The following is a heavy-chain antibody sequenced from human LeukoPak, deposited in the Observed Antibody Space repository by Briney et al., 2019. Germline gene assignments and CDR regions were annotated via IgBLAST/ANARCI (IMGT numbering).Heavy chain of an antibody. J-gene: IGHJ3*01. CDR3: AREYSSSSGKNAFDV. V-gene: IGHV4-4*07. CDR1: GGSISTYY. CDR2: IYASGNT. Sequence: SETLSLTCTVSGGSISTYYWSLIRQPAGKGLEWIGRIYASGNTNYNPSLKSRVTMSLDTSKNQFSLRLTSVTAADTAVYYCAREYSSSSGKNAFDVWGQGTMVTVSP. D-gene: IGHD6-6*01.